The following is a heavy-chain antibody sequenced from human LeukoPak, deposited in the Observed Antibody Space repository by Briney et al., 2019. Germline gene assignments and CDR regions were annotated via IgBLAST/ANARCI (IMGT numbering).Heavy chain of an antibody. CDR2: IYYSGST. CDR3: ARSSGWYGPGKDFDY. Sequence: SETLSLTCTVSGGSISSYYWSWIRQPPGKGLEWIGYIYYSGSTNYNPSLKSRVTISVDTSKNQFSLKLSSVTAADTAVYYCARSSGWYGPGKDFDYWGQGTLVTVSS. CDR1: GGSISSYY. J-gene: IGHJ4*02. V-gene: IGHV4-59*01. D-gene: IGHD6-19*01.